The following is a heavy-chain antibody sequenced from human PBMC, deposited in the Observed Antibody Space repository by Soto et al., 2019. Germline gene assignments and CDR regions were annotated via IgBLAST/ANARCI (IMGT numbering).Heavy chain of an antibody. CDR3: ASGRPIYYYYYMDV. J-gene: IGHJ6*03. CDR1: GGSFSGYY. V-gene: IGHV4-34*01. CDR2: INHSGST. Sequence: SETLSLTCAVYGGSFSGYYWSWIRQPPGKGLEWIGEINHSGSTNYNPSLKSRVTISVDTSKNQFSLKLSSVTAADTAVYYCASGRPIYYYYYMDVWGKGTTVTVSS.